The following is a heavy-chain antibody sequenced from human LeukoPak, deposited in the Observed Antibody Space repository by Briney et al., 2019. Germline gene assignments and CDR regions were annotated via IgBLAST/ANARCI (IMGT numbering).Heavy chain of an antibody. J-gene: IGHJ4*02. CDR3: VRGHLGKLYYYDSSGFLSF. V-gene: IGHV4-34*01. D-gene: IGHD3-22*01. CDR1: GGSISSYY. CDR2: INHSGST. Sequence: PSETLSLTCTVSGGSISSYYWSWIRQPPGKGLEWIGEINHSGSTNYNPSLKSRVTISVDTSKNQFSLKLSSVTAADTAVYYCVRGHLGKLYYYDSSGFLSFWGQGTLVTVSS.